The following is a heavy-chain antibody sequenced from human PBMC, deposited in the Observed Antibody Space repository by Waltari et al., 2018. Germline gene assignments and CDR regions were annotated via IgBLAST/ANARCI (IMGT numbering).Heavy chain of an antibody. V-gene: IGHV4-39*07. J-gene: IGHJ3*02. CDR1: GGSISSSSYY. D-gene: IGHD2-8*02. Sequence: QLQLQESGPGLVKPSETLSLTCTVSGGSISSSSYYWGWIRQPPGKGLEWIGSIYYSVCTYYNPALNSRVTISVDTSKNQFSLKLSSVTAADTAVYYCARVLTDGGVNFGAPDAFDIWGQGTMVTVSS. CDR3: ARVLTDGGVNFGAPDAFDI. CDR2: IYYSVCT.